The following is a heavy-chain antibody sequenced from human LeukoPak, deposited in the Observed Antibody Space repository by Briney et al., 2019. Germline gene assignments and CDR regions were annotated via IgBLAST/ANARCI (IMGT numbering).Heavy chain of an antibody. CDR1: GFTFSSYW. CDR2: ISSSGSTI. D-gene: IGHD3-10*02. Sequence: GGSLRLSCAASGFTFSSYWMNWVRQAPGRGLEWVSYISSSGSTIYYADSVKGRFTISRDNAKNSLYLQMNSLRAEDTAVYYCAELGITMIGGVWGKGTTVTISS. CDR3: AELGITMIGGV. J-gene: IGHJ6*04. V-gene: IGHV3-48*04.